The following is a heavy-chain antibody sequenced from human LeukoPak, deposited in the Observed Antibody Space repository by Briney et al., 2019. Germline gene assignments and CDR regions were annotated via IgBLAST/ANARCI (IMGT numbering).Heavy chain of an antibody. J-gene: IGHJ4*02. V-gene: IGHV3-23*01. CDR3: AKTIRGVFDY. CDR2: ISGSGVAT. CDR1: GFTFSSYA. D-gene: IGHD3-10*01. Sequence: PGGSLRLSCAASGFTFSSYAMSWVRQAPGKGLEWVSAISGSGVATYYADSVKGRFTISRDNSKNTLYLQMNSLRAGDTAVYYCAKTIRGVFDYWGQGTLVTVSS.